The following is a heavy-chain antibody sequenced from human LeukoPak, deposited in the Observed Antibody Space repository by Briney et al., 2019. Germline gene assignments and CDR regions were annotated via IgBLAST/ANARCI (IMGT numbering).Heavy chain of an antibody. J-gene: IGHJ5*02. D-gene: IGHD5-18*01. CDR1: GFTFSSYW. V-gene: IGHV3-74*01. CDR2: INSDGSST. Sequence: GGSLRLSCAASGFTFSSYWMHWVRQAPGKGLVWVSRINSDGSSTSYADSVKGRFTISRDNAKNTLYLQMNSLRAEDTAVYYCAKDGGYSYGYDWFDPWGQGTLVTVSS. CDR3: AKDGGYSYGYDWFDP.